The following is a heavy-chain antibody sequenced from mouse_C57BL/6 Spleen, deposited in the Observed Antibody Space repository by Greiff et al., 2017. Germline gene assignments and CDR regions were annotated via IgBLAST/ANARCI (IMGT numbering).Heavy chain of an antibody. V-gene: IGHV5-6*01. CDR1: GFTFSSYG. CDR3: ARQGGYDSYWYFDV. J-gene: IGHJ1*03. Sequence: EVQRVESGGDLVKPGGSLKLSCAASGFTFSSYGMSWVRQTPDKRLEWVATISSGGSYTYYPDSVKGRFTISRDNAKNTLYLQMSSLKSEDTAMYYCARQGGYDSYWYFDVWGTGTTVTVSS. CDR2: ISSGGSYT. D-gene: IGHD2-2*01.